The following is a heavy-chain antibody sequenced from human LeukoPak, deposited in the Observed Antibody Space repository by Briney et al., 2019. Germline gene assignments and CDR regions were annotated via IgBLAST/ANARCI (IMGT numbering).Heavy chain of an antibody. Sequence: SVKVSCKASGRTFSNLAISWVRQAPGQGLEWMGRIIPTTGLANYAQNFQGRVTITADKSTRTASMELSSLRSEDTAVYYCARAPPRLDGYILYYWGQGTLVTVSS. D-gene: IGHD5-24*01. CDR2: IIPTTGLA. CDR1: GRTFSNLA. J-gene: IGHJ4*02. CDR3: ARAPPRLDGYILYY. V-gene: IGHV1-69*04.